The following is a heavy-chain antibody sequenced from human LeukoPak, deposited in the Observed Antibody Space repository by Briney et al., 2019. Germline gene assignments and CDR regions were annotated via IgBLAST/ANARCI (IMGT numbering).Heavy chain of an antibody. CDR3: ARDPRIQLWSDAFDI. V-gene: IGHV4-61*01. D-gene: IGHD5-18*01. Sequence: SETLSLTCAVSGHPINSAYYWSWIRQPPGKGLEWIGYIYYSGSTNYNPSLKSRVTISVDTSKNQFSLKLSSVTAADTAVYYCARDPRIQLWSDAFDIWGQGTMVTVSS. CDR1: GHPINSAYY. J-gene: IGHJ3*02. CDR2: IYYSGST.